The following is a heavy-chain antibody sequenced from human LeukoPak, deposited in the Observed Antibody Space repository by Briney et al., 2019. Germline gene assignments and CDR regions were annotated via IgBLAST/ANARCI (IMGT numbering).Heavy chain of an antibody. V-gene: IGHV1-46*01. J-gene: IGHJ4*02. D-gene: IGHD1-26*01. CDR1: GYTFTSFY. Sequence: ASVKVSCKASGYTFTSFYMHWVRQAPGQGLEWMGIFNPSGSSTTYAQKFQGRVTMTRDTSTSIVYMELSSLGSKDTAVYYCARACENYYDFYYWGQGTLVTVSS. CDR2: FNPSGSST. CDR3: ARACENYYDFYY.